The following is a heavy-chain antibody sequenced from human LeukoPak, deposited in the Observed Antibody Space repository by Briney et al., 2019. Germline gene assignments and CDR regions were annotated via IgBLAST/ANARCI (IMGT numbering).Heavy chain of an antibody. V-gene: IGHV1-69*04. CDR1: GGTFSSYA. J-gene: IGHJ6*02. D-gene: IGHD3-3*01. CDR3: ARDPRFLEWLFGAYGMDV. Sequence: SVKVSCKASGGTFSSYAISWVRQAPGQGLEWMGRIIPILGIANYAQKFQGRVTITADKSTSTAYMELSSLRSEGTAVYYCARDPRFLEWLFGAYGMDVWGQGTTVTVSS. CDR2: IIPILGIA.